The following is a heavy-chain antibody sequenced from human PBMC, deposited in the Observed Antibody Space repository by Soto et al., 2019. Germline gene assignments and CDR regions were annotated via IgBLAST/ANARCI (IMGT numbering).Heavy chain of an antibody. CDR1: GGSISSSSYY. V-gene: IGHV4-39*01. Sequence: QLQLQESGPGLVKPSETLSLNCTVSGGSISSSSYYWGWIRQPPGKGLEWIGNIYYSGTTYYNPSLASRVTISVDTSKNQFSLKLSSVTAADTAVYYCARRGYYGSGFVDYWGQGPLVTVSS. CDR2: IYYSGTT. D-gene: IGHD3-10*01. J-gene: IGHJ4*02. CDR3: ARRGYYGSGFVDY.